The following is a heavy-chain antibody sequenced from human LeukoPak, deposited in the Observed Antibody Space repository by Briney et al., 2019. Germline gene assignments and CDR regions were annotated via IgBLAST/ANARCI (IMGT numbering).Heavy chain of an antibody. V-gene: IGHV1-69*04. D-gene: IGHD3-22*01. CDR2: IIPILGIA. CDR1: GGTFSSYA. Sequence: SVKVSCKASGGTFSSYAISWVRQAPGQGLEWMGRIIPILGIANYAQKFQGRVTITADKSTSTAYMELSSLRSEDTAVYYCAREYYYDSSGYSRFDYWGQGTLVTVSS. J-gene: IGHJ4*02. CDR3: AREYYYDSSGYSRFDY.